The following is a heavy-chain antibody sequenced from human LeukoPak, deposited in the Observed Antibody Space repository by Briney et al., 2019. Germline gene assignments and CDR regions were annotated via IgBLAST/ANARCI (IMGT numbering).Heavy chain of an antibody. V-gene: IGHV3-7*01. J-gene: IGHJ6*03. Sequence: GGSLRLSCAASGFTFSSYWMSWVRQAPGKGLEWVANIKQDGSEKYYVDSVKGRFTISRDNAKNSLYLQMNSLRAEDTAVYYCARGHSIEPYYYYYYMDVWGKGTTVTVSS. CDR1: GFTFSSYW. CDR2: IKQDGSEK. D-gene: IGHD4-11*01. CDR3: ARGHSIEPYYYYYYMDV.